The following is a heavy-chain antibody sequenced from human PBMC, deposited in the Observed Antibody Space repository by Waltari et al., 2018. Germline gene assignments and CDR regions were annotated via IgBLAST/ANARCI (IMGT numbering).Heavy chain of an antibody. CDR2: IWPDDSDT. CDR1: GYSFISYW. D-gene: IGHD3-10*01. CDR3: ARPRRGRDAFDV. J-gene: IGHJ3*01. Sequence: EVQLVQSGAEVKKPGESLKISCKGSGYSFISYWIAWVRQMPGKGLEYMGIIWPDDSDTRYSPSFQGQVIISVDKSIGTAYLQLNTLKASDTAMYYCARPRRGRDAFDVWGPGTMVTVS. V-gene: IGHV5-51*03.